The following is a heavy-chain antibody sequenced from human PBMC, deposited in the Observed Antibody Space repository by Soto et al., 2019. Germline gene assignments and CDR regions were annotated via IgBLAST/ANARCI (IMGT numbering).Heavy chain of an antibody. Sequence: EVQLLESGGGLVQPGGSLRLSCAASGFTFSSFALNWVRQAPGKGLEWVSIISGSADSTFYADSVMGGFTISRDNSKNILYLQINPQRAEDTAVYYCAKTRAAMIYAISVYGLDVWGQGTTVTVSS. V-gene: IGHV3-23*01. CDR1: GFTFSSFA. J-gene: IGHJ6*02. CDR2: ISGSADST. D-gene: IGHD3-22*01. CDR3: AKTRAAMIYAISVYGLDV.